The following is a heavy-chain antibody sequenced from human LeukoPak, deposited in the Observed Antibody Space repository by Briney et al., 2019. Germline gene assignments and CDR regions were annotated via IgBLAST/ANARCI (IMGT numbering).Heavy chain of an antibody. CDR1: GFTFDDYA. J-gene: IGHJ6*02. CDR3: ARALYSYGSMNYYYGMDV. Sequence: GRSLRLSCAASGFTFDDYAMHWVRQASGKGLEWVSGISWNSGSIGYADSVKGRFTISRDNAKNSLYLQMNSLRAEDTAVYYCARALYSYGSMNYYYGMDVWGQGTTVTVSS. CDR2: ISWNSGSI. D-gene: IGHD5-18*01. V-gene: IGHV3-9*01.